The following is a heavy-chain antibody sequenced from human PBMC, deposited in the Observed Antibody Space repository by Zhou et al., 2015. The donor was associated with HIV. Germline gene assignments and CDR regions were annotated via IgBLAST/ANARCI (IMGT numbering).Heavy chain of an antibody. CDR3: ARDRGGAVAGRTNWYFDL. Sequence: QVQLVQSGAEVKKPGSSVKVSCKASGGTFSSYAISWVRQAPGQGLEWMGGIIPIFGTANYAQKFQGRVTITADESTSTAYMELSSLRSEDTAVYYCARDRGGAVAGRTNWYFDLWGRGTLVTVSS. J-gene: IGHJ2*01. CDR1: GGTFSSYA. V-gene: IGHV1-69*01. CDR2: IIPIFGTA. D-gene: IGHD6-19*01.